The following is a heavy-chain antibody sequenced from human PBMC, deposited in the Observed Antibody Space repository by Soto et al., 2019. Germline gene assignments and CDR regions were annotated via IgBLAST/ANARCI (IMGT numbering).Heavy chain of an antibody. CDR2: IYHSGRT. D-gene: IGHD2-2*01. CDR1: GDSLTNGTYY. CDR3: AREDRPGISYFDL. J-gene: IGHJ4*02. V-gene: IGHV4-31*03. Sequence: PSETLSLTCTVSGDSLTNGTYYWTWIRQHPGKGLEWIGYIYHSGRTNYTPSLKSRISMSVDTPENQFSLKLSSVTAADTAVYFCAREDRPGISYFDLWGQGTLVTVSS.